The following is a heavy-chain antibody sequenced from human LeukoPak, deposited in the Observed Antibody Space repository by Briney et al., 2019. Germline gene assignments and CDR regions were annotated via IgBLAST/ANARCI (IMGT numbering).Heavy chain of an antibody. CDR3: ARDHDCSTTSCYEGADWFDP. V-gene: IGHV3-48*04. Sequence: PGGSLRLSCAASGFTFSNYNMNWVRQAPGKGLEWISYIGIRSSTIYYADSVKGRFTISRDNAKNSLYLQMNSLRAEDTAVYYCARDHDCSTTSCYEGADWFDPWGQGTLVTVSS. CDR1: GFTFSNYN. CDR2: IGIRSSTI. D-gene: IGHD2-2*01. J-gene: IGHJ5*02.